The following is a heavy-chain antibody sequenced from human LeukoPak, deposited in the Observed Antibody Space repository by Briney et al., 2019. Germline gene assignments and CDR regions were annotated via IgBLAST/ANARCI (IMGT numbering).Heavy chain of an antibody. J-gene: IGHJ4*02. CDR2: ISGSGGST. D-gene: IGHD6-19*01. CDR1: GFTFSSYA. Sequence: GGSLRLSCAASGFTFSSYAMSWVRQAPGKGLEWVSAISGSGGSTYYADSVKGRFTISRDNSKNTLYLQMNSLRAEDTAVYYCAREVDSSGFLGYFDYWGQGTLVTVSS. V-gene: IGHV3-23*01. CDR3: AREVDSSGFLGYFDY.